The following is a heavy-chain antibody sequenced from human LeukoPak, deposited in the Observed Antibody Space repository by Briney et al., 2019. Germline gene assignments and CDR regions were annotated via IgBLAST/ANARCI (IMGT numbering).Heavy chain of an antibody. CDR3: ARGAKLSGFDP. CDR2: INSSGGST. D-gene: IGHD3-3*01. Sequence: ASVKVSRKASGYTFTSYYIHWVRQAPGQGLEWMGIINSSGGSTSYAQKFQGRVTMTRDMSTSTVYMELSSLRSEDTAVYYCARGAKLSGFDPWGQGTLVTVSS. V-gene: IGHV1-46*01. J-gene: IGHJ5*02. CDR1: GYTFTSYY.